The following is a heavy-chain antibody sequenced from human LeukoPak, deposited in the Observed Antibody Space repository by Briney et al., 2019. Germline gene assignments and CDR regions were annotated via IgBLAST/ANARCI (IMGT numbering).Heavy chain of an antibody. Sequence: GGSLRLSRAASGFTFSSYAMSWVRQAPGKGLEWVSAVSGSGGSTYYADSVKGRFTISRDNSKNTLYLQMNSLRAEDTAVYYCAKERRDFWSGYLTGYYFDYWGQGTLVTVSS. J-gene: IGHJ4*02. CDR1: GFTFSSYA. CDR3: AKERRDFWSGYLTGYYFDY. CDR2: VSGSGGST. V-gene: IGHV3-23*01. D-gene: IGHD3-3*01.